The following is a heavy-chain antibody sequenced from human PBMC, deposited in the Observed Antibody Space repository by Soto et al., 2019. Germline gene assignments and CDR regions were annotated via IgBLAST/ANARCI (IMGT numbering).Heavy chain of an antibody. CDR3: ARPHGSGSYYNWFDP. V-gene: IGHV5-51*01. CDR2: IYPGDSDT. Sequence: GESLKISCKGSGYSFTSYWIGWVRQMPGKGLEWMGIIYPGDSDTRYSPSFQGQVTISADKSISTAYLQWSSLKTSDTAMYYCARPHGSGSYYNWFDPWGKGTLVTVSS. J-gene: IGHJ5*02. D-gene: IGHD3-10*01. CDR1: GYSFTSYW.